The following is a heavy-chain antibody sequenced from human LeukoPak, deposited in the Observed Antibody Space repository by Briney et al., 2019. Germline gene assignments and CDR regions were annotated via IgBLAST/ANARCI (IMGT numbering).Heavy chain of an antibody. CDR1: GYTFTGYY. D-gene: IGHD3-22*01. J-gene: IGHJ3*02. CDR2: INPNSGGT. CDR3: ASSGYYYPYAFDI. V-gene: IGHV1-2*04. Sequence: ASVKVSCKASGYTFTGYYMHWVRQAPGQGLEWMGWINPNSGGTNYAQKFQGWVTMTRDTSISTAYMELSRLRSDDTAVYYCASSGYYYPYAFDIWGQGTMVTVSS.